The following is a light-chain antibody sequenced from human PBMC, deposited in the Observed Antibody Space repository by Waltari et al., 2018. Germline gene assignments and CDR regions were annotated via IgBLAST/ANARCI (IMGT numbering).Light chain of an antibody. J-gene: IGKJ4*01. V-gene: IGKV4-1*01. CDR1: QSVLYSANNQDY. CDR3: QQYYGVPLT. CDR2: WAS. Sequence: DIVMTQSPDFLAVSLGERATINCKSSQSVLYSANNQDYLAWYQQKPGQPPKLVIYWASTRESGVPDRFSGSGSGTDFTLTISSLQAEDVAVYYCQQYYGVPLTFGGGTKVEIK.